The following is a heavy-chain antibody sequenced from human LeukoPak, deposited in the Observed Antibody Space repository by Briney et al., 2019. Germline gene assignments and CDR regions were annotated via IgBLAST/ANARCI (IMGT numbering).Heavy chain of an antibody. V-gene: IGHV3-23*01. J-gene: IGHJ4*02. CDR1: GFTFSSYA. CDR2: LSGSGGGT. D-gene: IGHD3-10*01. Sequence: GGSLRLSCAASGFTFSSYAMSWVRQAPGKGLEWVSGLSGSGGGTNYADSVQGRSTISRDNPKNTLYLQMNSLRAEDTAVYFCAKRGVVIRVFLVGFHKEAYYFDSWGQEALVTVSS. CDR3: AKRGVVIRVFLVGFHKEAYYFDS.